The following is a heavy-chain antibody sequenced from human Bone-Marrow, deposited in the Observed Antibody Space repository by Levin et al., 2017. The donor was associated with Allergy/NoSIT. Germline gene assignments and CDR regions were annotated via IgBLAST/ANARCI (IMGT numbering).Heavy chain of an antibody. J-gene: IGHJ4*02. CDR3: AREISGYDC. CDR2: ISYDGSNT. CDR1: GFALSSYA. Sequence: SCAASGFALSSYAMHWVRQAPGKGLEWVAVISYDGSNTYYADSVKGRFTISRDNSKNTLYLQMNSLRPEDTAVYYCAREISGYDCWGQGTLVTVSS. D-gene: IGHD5-12*01. V-gene: IGHV3-30-3*01.